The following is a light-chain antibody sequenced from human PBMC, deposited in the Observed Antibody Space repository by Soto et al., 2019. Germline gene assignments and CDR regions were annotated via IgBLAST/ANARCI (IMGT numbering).Light chain of an antibody. Sequence: HSVLTQPPSVSGAPGQRVTISCTGTSSNIGAGYGVLWYRQLPGTAPKLLIYGDINRPSGVSDRFSGSKSGTSASLAMTGLQTEDEASYYCQSYDNSMSVYVVFGGGTKRTGL. CDR2: GDI. CDR3: QSYDNSMSVYVV. J-gene: IGLJ2*01. CDR1: SSNIGAGYG. V-gene: IGLV1-40*01.